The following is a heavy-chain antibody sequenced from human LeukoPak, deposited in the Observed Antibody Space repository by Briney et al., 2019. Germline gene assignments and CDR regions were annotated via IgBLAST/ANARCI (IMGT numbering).Heavy chain of an antibody. D-gene: IGHD2-2*01. V-gene: IGHV1-69*04. CDR3: ARDIEIVVVPAAASFDY. J-gene: IGHJ4*02. CDR1: GGTFSSYA. Sequence: SVKVSCKASGGTFSSYAISWVRPAPGQGLERVGRIIPILGIANYAQKFQGRVTITADKSTSTAYMELSSLRSEDTAVYYCARDIEIVVVPAAASFDYWGQGTLVTVSS. CDR2: IIPILGIA.